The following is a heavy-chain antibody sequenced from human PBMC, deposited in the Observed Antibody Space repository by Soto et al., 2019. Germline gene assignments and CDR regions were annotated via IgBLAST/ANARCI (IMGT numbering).Heavy chain of an antibody. J-gene: IGHJ6*02. CDR1: GYTFTSYG. Sequence: QVQLVQSGAEVKKPGASVKVSCKASGYTFTSYGISWVRQAPGQGLEWMGWISAYNGNTNYAQKLQGRVTMTTDTSTSTAYMELRSLRSDDTAVYYCAREIEDIVLVPAALSPGYYYYYGMDVWGQGTTVTVSS. CDR3: AREIEDIVLVPAALSPGYYYYYGMDV. D-gene: IGHD2-2*01. CDR2: ISAYNGNT. V-gene: IGHV1-18*01.